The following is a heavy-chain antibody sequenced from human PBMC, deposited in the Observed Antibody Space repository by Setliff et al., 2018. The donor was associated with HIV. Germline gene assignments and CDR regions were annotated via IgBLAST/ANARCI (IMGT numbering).Heavy chain of an antibody. V-gene: IGHV1-69*05. Sequence: SVKVSCKASGGTFSSYAISWVRQAPGQGLEWMGGIIPIFGTANYAQKFQGRVTITTDESTSTAYMELSSLRSEDTAVYYCARGYCSGGSCSSLYDYWGQGTLVTVSS. CDR3: ARGYCSGGSCSSLYDY. CDR1: GGTFSSYA. CDR2: IIPIFGTA. J-gene: IGHJ4*02. D-gene: IGHD2-15*01.